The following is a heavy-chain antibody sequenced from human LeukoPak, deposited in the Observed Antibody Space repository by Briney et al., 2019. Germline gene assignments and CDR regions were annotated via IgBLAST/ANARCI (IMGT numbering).Heavy chain of an antibody. D-gene: IGHD5-18*01. V-gene: IGHV3-21*01. CDR1: GFIFRSYN. CDR2: ITSSSSYI. Sequence: PGGSLRLSCAASGFIFRSYNMYWVRQAPGKGPEWVSSITSSSSYIFYADSVKGRFTISRVNAKNSLFLQMNSLRVEDTAVYYCARQLWHADQYYFDYWGQGTLVTVSS. J-gene: IGHJ4*02. CDR3: ARQLWHADQYYFDY.